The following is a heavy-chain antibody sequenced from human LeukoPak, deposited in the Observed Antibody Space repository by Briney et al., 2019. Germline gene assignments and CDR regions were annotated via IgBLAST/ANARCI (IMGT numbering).Heavy chain of an antibody. V-gene: IGHV3-33*01. CDR1: GFTFKICG. D-gene: IGHD4-17*01. J-gene: IGHJ4*02. Sequence: GGTLRLSCAVSGFTFKICGMHWVGQAPGKGGEWVAAICFDGSEQYYAESVMGRFTISRDNTKETLYLQMNRLRGEDPAGYYIVREAPGDNYPSNFDYWGQGTLVTVSS. CDR2: ICFDGSEQ. CDR3: VREAPGDNYPSNFDY.